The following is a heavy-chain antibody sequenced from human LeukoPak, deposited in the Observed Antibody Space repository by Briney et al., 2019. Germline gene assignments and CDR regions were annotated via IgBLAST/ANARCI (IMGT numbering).Heavy chain of an antibody. Sequence: AASGFTFSSXAXXWXRXAPGKXXXXXXXISGSGGSTYYADSVKGRFTISRDNSKNTLYLQMNSLRAEDTAVYYCAKSPSSGYYYVHFDYWGQGTLVTVSS. CDR3: AKSPSSGYYYVHFDY. D-gene: IGHD3-22*01. V-gene: IGHV3-23*01. J-gene: IGHJ4*02. CDR1: GFTFSSXA. CDR2: ISGSGGST.